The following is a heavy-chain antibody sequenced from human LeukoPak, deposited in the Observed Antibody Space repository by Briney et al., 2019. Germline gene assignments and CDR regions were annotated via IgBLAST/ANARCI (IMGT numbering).Heavy chain of an antibody. V-gene: IGHV4-59*01. CDR3: ARHIVVVPAATQGHGAFDI. CDR1: GGSISSYY. Sequence: TASETLSLTCTVSGGSISSYYWGWIRQPPGKGLEWIGYIYYSGSTNYNPSLKSRVTISVDTSKNQFSLKLSSVTAADTAVYYCARHIVVVPAATQGHGAFDIWGQGTMVTVSS. D-gene: IGHD2-2*01. J-gene: IGHJ3*02. CDR2: IYYSGST.